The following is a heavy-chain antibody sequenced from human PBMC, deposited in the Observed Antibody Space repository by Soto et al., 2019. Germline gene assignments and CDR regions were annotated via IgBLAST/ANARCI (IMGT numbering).Heavy chain of an antibody. Sequence: GGSLRLSCAASGFTFSNYGMHWVRQAPGKGLEWVAVIWYDGNNKYYADSVKGRFTFSRDNSNNTLYVQMTSLRAEDTAVYYCARGLHSLFDYWGQGTLVTVSS. V-gene: IGHV3-33*01. D-gene: IGHD2-21*01. CDR3: ARGLHSLFDY. CDR2: IWYDGNNK. J-gene: IGHJ4*02. CDR1: GFTFSNYG.